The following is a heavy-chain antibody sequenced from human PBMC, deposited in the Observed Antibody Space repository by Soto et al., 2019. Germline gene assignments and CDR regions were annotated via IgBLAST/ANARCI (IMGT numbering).Heavy chain of an antibody. CDR3: ASSRIAVAPYGMDV. J-gene: IGHJ6*02. CDR1: GYTFTNYA. V-gene: IGHV1-3*01. CDR2: INAGNGNT. D-gene: IGHD6-13*01. Sequence: ASVKVSCKASGYTFTNYAMHWVRQAPGQRLEWMGWINAGNGNTKYSQKFQGRVTITRDTSASTAYMELSSLRSEDTAVYYCASSRIAVAPYGMDVWGQGTTVTAP.